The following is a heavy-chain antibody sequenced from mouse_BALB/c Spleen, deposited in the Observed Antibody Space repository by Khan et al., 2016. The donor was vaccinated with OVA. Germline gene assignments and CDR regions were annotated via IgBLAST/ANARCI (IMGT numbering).Heavy chain of an antibody. V-gene: IGHV3-2*02. Sequence: EVELVESGPGLVKPSQSLSLTCTVTGYSITSGYAWNWIRQFPGNKLEWMGYISYSGITSYNPSLRSRISITRDTSKNPSFLQLNSVTTEDTATDYCARKNYYGDAMDYWGQGTSGTVSS. J-gene: IGHJ4*01. CDR1: GYSITSGYA. CDR2: ISYSGIT. D-gene: IGHD1-2*01. CDR3: ARKNYYGDAMDY.